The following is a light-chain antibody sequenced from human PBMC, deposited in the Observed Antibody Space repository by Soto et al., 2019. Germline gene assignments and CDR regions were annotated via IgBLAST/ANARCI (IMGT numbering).Light chain of an antibody. CDR2: GAS. CDR1: QDIRHD. V-gene: IGKV1-17*01. CDR3: QQYNNWLT. J-gene: IGKJ4*01. Sequence: IQMTQSPSSLSASFGDRATITCRASQDIRHDLGWYQQKPGKPPKVLIYGASTRATGIPARFSGSGSGTEFTLTISSLQSEDFAVYYCQQYNNWLTFGGGTKVDIK.